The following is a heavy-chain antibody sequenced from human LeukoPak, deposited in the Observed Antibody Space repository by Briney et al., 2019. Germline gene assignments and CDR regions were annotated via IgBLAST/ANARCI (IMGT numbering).Heavy chain of an antibody. D-gene: IGHD6-19*01. CDR2: IIPIFGTA. CDR1: GGTFSSYA. J-gene: IGHJ3*02. Sequence: ASVKVSCKASGGTFSSYAISWVRQAPGQGLEWMGGIIPIFGTANYAQKFQGRVTITADKSTSTAYMELSSLRSEDTAVYYCARQYSSGSDAFDIWGQGTMVTVSS. CDR3: ARQYSSGSDAFDI. V-gene: IGHV1-69*06.